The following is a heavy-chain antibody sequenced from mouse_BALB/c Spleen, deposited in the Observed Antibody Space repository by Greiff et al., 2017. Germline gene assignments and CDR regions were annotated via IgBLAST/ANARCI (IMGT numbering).Heavy chain of an antibody. CDR1: GFTFSSFG. V-gene: IGHV5-17*02. CDR3: ASLYYDYDGYAMDY. J-gene: IGHJ4*01. D-gene: IGHD2-4*01. Sequence: EVQRVESGGGLVQPGGSRKLSCAASGFTFSSFGMHWVRQAPEKGLEWVAYISSGSSTIYYADTVKGRFTISRDNPKNTLFLQMTSLRSEDTAMYYCASLYYDYDGYAMDYWGQGSSVTVSS. CDR2: ISSGSSTI.